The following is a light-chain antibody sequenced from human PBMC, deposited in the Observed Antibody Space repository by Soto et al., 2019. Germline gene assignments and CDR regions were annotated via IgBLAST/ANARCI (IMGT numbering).Light chain of an antibody. V-gene: IGKV3-20*01. CDR3: QQYGNSPT. Sequence: EIVLTQSPGTLSLSPGERAALSCRASQSVNSNYLAWYQQKPGQAPRLLIYGASNRATGIPDRFSGSGSGKDFTLTISSLEPEDSAVYYCQQYGNSPTFGQGTKVEIK. J-gene: IGKJ1*01. CDR2: GAS. CDR1: QSVNSNY.